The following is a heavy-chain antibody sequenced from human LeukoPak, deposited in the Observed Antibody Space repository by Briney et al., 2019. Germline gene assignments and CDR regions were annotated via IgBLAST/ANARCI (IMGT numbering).Heavy chain of an antibody. CDR2: INPNSGGT. Sequence: ASVKVSCKASGYTFTGYYMHWVRQAPGQGLEWMGWINPNSGGTNYAQKFQGRVTMTRNTSISTAYMELSSLRSEDTAVYYCARQTGSGLFILPGGQGTLVTVSS. CDR3: ARQTGSGLFILP. J-gene: IGHJ4*02. D-gene: IGHD3/OR15-3a*01. V-gene: IGHV1-2*02. CDR1: GYTFTGYY.